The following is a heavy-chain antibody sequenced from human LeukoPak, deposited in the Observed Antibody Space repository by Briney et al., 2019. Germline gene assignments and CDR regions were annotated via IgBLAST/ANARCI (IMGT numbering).Heavy chain of an antibody. V-gene: IGHV3-23*01. CDR2: ISGSGGST. Sequence: GRSLRLSCAASGFTFSSYAMSWVRQAPGKGLEWVSAISGSGGSTYYADSVKGRFTISRDNSKNTLYLQMNSLRAEDTAVYYCAKGGQLPRGQYYYDSSGYYFDDYWGQGTLVTVSS. J-gene: IGHJ4*02. CDR3: AKGGQLPRGQYYYDSSGYYFDDY. CDR1: GFTFSSYA. D-gene: IGHD3-22*01.